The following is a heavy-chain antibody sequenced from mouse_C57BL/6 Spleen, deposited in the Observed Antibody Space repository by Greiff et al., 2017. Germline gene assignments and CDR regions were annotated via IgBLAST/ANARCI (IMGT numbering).Heavy chain of an antibody. CDR2: IHPNSGST. V-gene: IGHV1-56*01. CDR3: ARPAPRSSGNAMDY. Sequence: QVQLQQSGPELVRPGASVKISCKAPGYTFTSHWMQWVRQRPGQGLEWIGMIHPNSGSTNYNEKFKSKATLTVDKSSSTAYMQLSSLTSEDSAVYYCARPAPRSSGNAMDYWGQGTSVTVSS. CDR1: GYTFTSHW. J-gene: IGHJ4*01. D-gene: IGHD1-1*01.